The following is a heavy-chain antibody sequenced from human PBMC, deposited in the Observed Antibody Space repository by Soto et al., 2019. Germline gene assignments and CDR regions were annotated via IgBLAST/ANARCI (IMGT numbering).Heavy chain of an antibody. CDR1: GFTFSSYA. CDR3: ANDDTALVPAGDY. D-gene: IGHD5-18*01. V-gene: IGHV3-23*01. Sequence: EVQLLESGGGLVQPGGSLRLSCAASGFTFSSYAMSWVRQAPGKGLEWVSAISGSGGSTYYADSVKGRFTISRDNSKNTLYLQMYSLRAEDTAVYYCANDDTALVPAGDYWGQGTLVTVSS. CDR2: ISGSGGST. J-gene: IGHJ4*02.